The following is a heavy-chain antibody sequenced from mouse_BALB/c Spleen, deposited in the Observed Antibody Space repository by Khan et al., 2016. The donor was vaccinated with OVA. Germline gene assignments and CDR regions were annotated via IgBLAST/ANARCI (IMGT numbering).Heavy chain of an antibody. D-gene: IGHD2-1*01. CDR1: GFTFSTYA. CDR3: ARSDYGNFAY. J-gene: IGHJ3*01. Sequence: EVELVESGGGLVKPGGSLKLSCAASGFTFSTYAMSWVRQTPERRLEWVATVNSDGDYTFYPDNVTGRFTISRDNAKNTLYLQMSSLRSEDTAMYYCARSDYGNFAYWGQGTLVTVSA. V-gene: IGHV5-9-3*01. CDR2: VNSDGDYT.